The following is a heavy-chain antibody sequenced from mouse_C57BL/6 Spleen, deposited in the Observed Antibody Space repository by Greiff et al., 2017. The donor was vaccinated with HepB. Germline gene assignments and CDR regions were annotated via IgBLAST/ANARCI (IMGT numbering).Heavy chain of an antibody. CDR2: ISGGGGNT. CDR3: ARHSDYDYDGYAMYC. D-gene: IGHD2-4*01. J-gene: IGHJ4*01. CDR1: GFTFSSYT. Sequence: EVMLVESGGGLVKPGGSLKLSCAASGFTFSSYTMSWVRQTPEKRLEWVATISGGGGNTYYPDSVKGRFTSSRDNAKNTLYLQMSSLRSEDTALYYCARHSDYDYDGYAMYCWGQGPSVTVSS. V-gene: IGHV5-9*01.